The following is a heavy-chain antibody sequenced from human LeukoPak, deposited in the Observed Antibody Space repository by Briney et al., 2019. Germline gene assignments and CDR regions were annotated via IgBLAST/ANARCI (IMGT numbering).Heavy chain of an antibody. CDR2: ISSSSSYI. CDR3: ARDLLIAVAGTVFYYYGMDV. J-gene: IGHJ6*04. Sequence: GGSLRLSCAASGFTFSSYSMNWVRQAPGKGLEWVSSISSSSSYIYYADSVKGRFTISRDNAKNSLHLQMNSLRAEDTAVYYCARDLLIAVAGTVFYYYGMDVWGKGTTVTVSS. V-gene: IGHV3-21*01. D-gene: IGHD6-19*01. CDR1: GFTFSSYS.